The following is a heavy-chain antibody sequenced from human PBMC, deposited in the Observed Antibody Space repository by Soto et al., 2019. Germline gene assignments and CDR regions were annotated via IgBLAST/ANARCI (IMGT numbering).Heavy chain of an antibody. CDR2: ISACNGNT. V-gene: IGHV1-18*01. J-gene: IGHJ6*02. CDR1: GYTFTSYG. D-gene: IGHD3-3*01. Sequence: ASVKVSCKASGYTFTSYGISWVRQAPGQGLEWMGWISACNGNTNYAQKLQGRVTMTTDTSTSTAYMELRSLRSDDTAVYYCARVYYDFWSGYSPGSMDVWGQGTTVTVSS. CDR3: ARVYYDFWSGYSPGSMDV.